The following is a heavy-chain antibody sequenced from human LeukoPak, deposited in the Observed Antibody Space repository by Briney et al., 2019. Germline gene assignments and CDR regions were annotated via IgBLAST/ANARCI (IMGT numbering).Heavy chain of an antibody. V-gene: IGHV3-21*04. Sequence: GGSLRLSCAASGFTFSSYSMNWIRQAPGKGLEWVSSISSSTSYIYYADSVKGRFTISKDNAKNSLYLQMNSLRDEDTAVYYCARGPFSSSADPYFDYWGQGTLVTVSS. D-gene: IGHD6-6*01. CDR3: ARGPFSSSADPYFDY. CDR1: GFTFSSYS. J-gene: IGHJ4*02. CDR2: ISSSTSYI.